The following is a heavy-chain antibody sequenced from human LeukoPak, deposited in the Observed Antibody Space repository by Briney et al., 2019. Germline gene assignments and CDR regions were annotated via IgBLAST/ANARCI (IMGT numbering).Heavy chain of an antibody. J-gene: IGHJ2*01. Sequence: GGSLRLSCAASGFTFSDYYMSWIRQAPGKGLEWVSYISSSSLYTNYADSVKGRFTISRDNAKNSLYLQMNSLRAEDTAVYYCAREAYDILTGYRSYWYFDLWGRGTLVTVSS. CDR3: AREAYDILTGYRSYWYFDL. CDR1: GFTFSDYY. CDR2: ISSSSLYT. V-gene: IGHV3-11*05. D-gene: IGHD3-9*01.